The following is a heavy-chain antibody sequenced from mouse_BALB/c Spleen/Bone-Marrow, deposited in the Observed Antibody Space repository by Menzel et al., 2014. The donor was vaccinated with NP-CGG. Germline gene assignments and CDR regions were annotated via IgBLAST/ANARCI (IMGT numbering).Heavy chain of an antibody. Sequence: QVQLQQSGAELARPGASVKLSCKASGYTFTDYYINWVKQRTGKGLEWIGEIYPGSGNTYYNEKFKGKATLTADKSSSTAYMQLSSLTSEDSAAYFCARSRGYAWFAYWGQGTLVTVSA. D-gene: IGHD2-2*01. CDR3: ARSRGYAWFAY. CDR1: GYTFTDYY. V-gene: IGHV1-77*01. J-gene: IGHJ3*01. CDR2: IYPGSGNT.